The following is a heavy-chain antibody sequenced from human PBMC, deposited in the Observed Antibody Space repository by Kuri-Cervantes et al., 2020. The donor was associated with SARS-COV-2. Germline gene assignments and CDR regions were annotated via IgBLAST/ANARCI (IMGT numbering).Heavy chain of an antibody. J-gene: IGHJ4*02. V-gene: IGHV4-39*07. D-gene: IGHD1-26*01. CDR1: GGSISSSSDY. CDR2: INHSGST. CDR3: ARDGSIVGVVDY. Sequence: GSLRLSCTVSGGSISSSSDYWGWIRQPPGKGLEWIGEINHSGSTNYNPSLKSRVTISVDTSKNQFSLKLSSVTAADTAVYYCARDGSIVGVVDYWGQGTLVTVSS.